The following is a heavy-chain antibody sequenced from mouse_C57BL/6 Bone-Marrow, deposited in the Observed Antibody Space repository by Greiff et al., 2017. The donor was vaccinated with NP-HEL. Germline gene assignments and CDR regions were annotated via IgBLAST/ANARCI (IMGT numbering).Heavy chain of an antibody. Sequence: EVQVVESGGGLVQSGRSLRLSCATSGFTFSDFYMEWVRQAPGKGLEWIAASRNKANDYTTEYSASVKGRFIVSRDTSQSILYLQMNALRAEDTAIYYCARDAGYDDAMDYWGQGTSVTVSS. CDR1: GFTFSDFY. V-gene: IGHV7-1*01. J-gene: IGHJ4*01. CDR3: ARDAGYDDAMDY. D-gene: IGHD2-2*01. CDR2: SRNKANDYTT.